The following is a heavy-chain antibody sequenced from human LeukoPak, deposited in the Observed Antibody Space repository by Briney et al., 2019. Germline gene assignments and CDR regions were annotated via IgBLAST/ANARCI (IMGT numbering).Heavy chain of an antibody. CDR2: IYFSVHT. CDR3: ARATYYDIYALDY. CDR1: GGSINNNDYY. D-gene: IGHD3-9*01. Sequence: SETLSLTCTVSGGSINNNDYYWGWIRQSPGKGLEWIGTIYFSVHTYYNPSLKSRVTISIDTSKNLFSLKLSSVTAADTAVYYCARATYYDIYALDYWGQGTLVAVSS. J-gene: IGHJ4*02. V-gene: IGHV4-39*02.